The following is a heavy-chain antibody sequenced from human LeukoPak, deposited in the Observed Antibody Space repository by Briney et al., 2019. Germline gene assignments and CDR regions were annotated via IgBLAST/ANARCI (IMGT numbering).Heavy chain of an antibody. Sequence: PGGSLRLSCAASGFTFSSYGMHWVRQAPGKGLEWVAVIWYDGSNKYYADSVKGRFTISRDNSKNTLYLQMNSLRAEDTAVYYCARTHPGGQYSSSWYPFDYWGQGTLVTVSS. CDR3: ARTHPGGQYSSSWYPFDY. D-gene: IGHD6-13*01. CDR1: GFTFSSYG. V-gene: IGHV3-33*01. J-gene: IGHJ4*02. CDR2: IWYDGSNK.